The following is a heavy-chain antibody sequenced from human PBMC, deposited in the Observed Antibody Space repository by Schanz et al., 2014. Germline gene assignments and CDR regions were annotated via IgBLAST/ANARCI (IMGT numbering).Heavy chain of an antibody. J-gene: IGHJ5*02. Sequence: GPGVKEPGASVKVSCEASRYTFNTYGLNWVRQAPGQGLEWMGRVIPILGVTHYAQKFQGRVTITADKSTTTAYMELNSLNSDDTAVYYCATLDYADSVSWGQGTLVTVSS. D-gene: IGHD4-17*01. CDR2: VIPILGVT. CDR1: RYTFNTYG. CDR3: ATLDYADSVS. V-gene: IGHV1-69*04.